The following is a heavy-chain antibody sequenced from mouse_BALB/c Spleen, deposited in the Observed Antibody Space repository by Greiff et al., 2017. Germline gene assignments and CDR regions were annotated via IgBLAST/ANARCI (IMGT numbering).Heavy chain of an antibody. Sequence: VQLQQSGAELVKPGASVKLSCTASGFNIKDTYMHWVKQRPEQGLEWIGRIDPANGNTKYDPKFQGKATITADTSSNTAYLQLSSLTSEDTAVYYCARYDGYSDVWGGDHGHRLL. CDR1: GFNIKDTY. CDR3: ARYDGYSDV. V-gene: IGHV14-3*02. J-gene: IGHJ1*01. D-gene: IGHD2-3*01. CDR2: IDPANGNT.